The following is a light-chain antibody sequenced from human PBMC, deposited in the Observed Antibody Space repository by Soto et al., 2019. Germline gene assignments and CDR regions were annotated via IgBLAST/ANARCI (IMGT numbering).Light chain of an antibody. CDR3: QQYNKWPLFT. V-gene: IGKV3-15*01. J-gene: IGKJ3*01. Sequence: EIVMTQSPATLSVSPGERATLSCRASQSVSSNLAWYQQTPGQAPRLLIYGASARATGIPARFSGSGSGTEFTPTISSLQSEDVAVYYCQQYNKWPLFTFGPGTRV. CDR1: QSVSSN. CDR2: GAS.